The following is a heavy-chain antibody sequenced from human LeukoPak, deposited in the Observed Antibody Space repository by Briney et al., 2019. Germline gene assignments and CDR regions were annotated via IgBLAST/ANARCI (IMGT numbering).Heavy chain of an antibody. CDR3: ASGYCTNGVCYLFDY. Sequence: GASVKVSCKASGYTFTVFYMHWVRQAPGQGLEWMGWINPNSGGTNYAQKFQGRVTMTRDTSISTAYMELSRLRSDDTAVYYCASGYCTNGVCYLFDYWGQGTLVTVSS. V-gene: IGHV1-2*02. D-gene: IGHD2-8*01. J-gene: IGHJ4*02. CDR1: GYTFTVFY. CDR2: INPNSGGT.